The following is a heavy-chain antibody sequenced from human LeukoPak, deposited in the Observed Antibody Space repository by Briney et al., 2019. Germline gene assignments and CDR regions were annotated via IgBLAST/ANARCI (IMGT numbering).Heavy chain of an antibody. CDR2: IYYSGST. CDR3: ASERGRWLQLLGYFGY. J-gene: IGHJ4*02. CDR1: GGSISSYY. Sequence: SETLSLTCTVSGGSISSYYWSWIRQPPGKGLEWIGYIYYSGSTYYNPSLKSRVTISVDTSKNQFSLKLSSVTAADTAVYYCASERGRWLQLLGYFGYWGQGTLVTVSS. D-gene: IGHD5-12*01. V-gene: IGHV4-59*08.